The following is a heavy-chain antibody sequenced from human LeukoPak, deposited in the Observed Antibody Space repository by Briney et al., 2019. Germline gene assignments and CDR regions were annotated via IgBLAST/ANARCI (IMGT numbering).Heavy chain of an antibody. CDR2: IYASGST. CDR1: GASIRSGDYY. D-gene: IGHD4-11*01. CDR3: ASSNNYVWFDP. V-gene: IGHV4-30-4*01. Sequence: SETLSLTCTVSGASIRSGDYYWSWIRQPPGKGLEWIGYIYASGSTYHNPSLKSRITISVDTSENRFSLKLSSVTAADTAMYYCASSNNYVWFDPWGQGTLVTVSS. J-gene: IGHJ5*02.